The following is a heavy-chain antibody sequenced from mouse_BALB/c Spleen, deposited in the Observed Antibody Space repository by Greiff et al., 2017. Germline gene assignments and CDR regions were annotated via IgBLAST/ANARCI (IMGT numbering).Heavy chain of an antibody. D-gene: IGHD1-2*01. Sequence: VQLQQSGAELVKPGASVKLSCTASGFNIKDTYMHWVKQRPEQGLEWIGRIDPANGNTIYDPKFQGKASITADTSSNTAYLQLSSLTSEDTAVYYCARGFITTATFAYWGQGTLVTVSA. J-gene: IGHJ3*01. CDR2: IDPANGNT. CDR3: ARGFITTATFAY. CDR1: GFNIKDTY. V-gene: IGHV14-3*02.